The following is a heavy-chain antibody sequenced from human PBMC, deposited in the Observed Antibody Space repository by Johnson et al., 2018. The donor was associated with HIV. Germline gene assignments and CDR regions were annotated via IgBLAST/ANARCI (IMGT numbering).Heavy chain of an antibody. CDR3: ARDGRRDAFDI. V-gene: IGHV3-66*01. J-gene: IGHJ3*02. CDR1: GFTVSSNY. D-gene: IGHD1-14*01. Sequence: VQLVESGGGLVQSGGSLRLSCAASGFTVSSNYMSWVRQAPGKGLEWVSVIYSGGSTYYADSVKGRFTISSDNSKNTLYLQMNSLRAEDTAVYYCARDGRRDAFDIWGQGTMVTVSS. CDR2: IYSGGST.